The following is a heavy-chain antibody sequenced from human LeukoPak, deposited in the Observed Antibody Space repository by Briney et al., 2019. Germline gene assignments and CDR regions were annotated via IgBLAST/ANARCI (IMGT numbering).Heavy chain of an antibody. CDR1: GFTFDDYA. CDR2: ISWNSGDI. CDR3: AKVRGYSYGYFDC. V-gene: IGHV3-9*01. D-gene: IGHD5-18*01. Sequence: PGGSLRLSCAASGFTFDDYAMHWVRQAPGKGLEWVSGISWNSGDIGYADSVKGRFTISRDNAKNSLYLQMNSLSVEDTASYYCAKVRGYSYGYFDCWGQGTLVTVSS. J-gene: IGHJ4*02.